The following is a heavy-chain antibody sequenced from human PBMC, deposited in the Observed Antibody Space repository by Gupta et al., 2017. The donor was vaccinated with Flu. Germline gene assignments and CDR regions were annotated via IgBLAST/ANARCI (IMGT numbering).Heavy chain of an antibody. J-gene: IGHJ3*01. D-gene: IGHD4-17*01. CDR1: GFTFSKYA. CDR2: IRGSGATT. V-gene: IGHV3-23*01. Sequence: EVQLLESGGGLIQPGGSLRLSCAASGFTFSKYAMIWVRQAPGKGLEWVSAIRGSGATTFYADSVKGRFTISRDNSKNTLFLDLNSLRAEDTGVYFCARDPNGDYVGAFEFWGHGAMVTVSS. CDR3: ARDPNGDYVGAFEF.